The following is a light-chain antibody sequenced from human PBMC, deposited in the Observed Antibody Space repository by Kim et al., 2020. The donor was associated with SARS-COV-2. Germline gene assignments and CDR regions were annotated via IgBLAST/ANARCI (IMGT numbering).Light chain of an antibody. J-gene: IGKJ5*01. CDR2: GAS. CDR1: QSVSDN. CDR3: QQYNNWPPIT. V-gene: IGKV3-15*01. Sequence: SPGERATLSCRTSQSVSDNLAWYQQKPGQAPRLLIYGASTRATDIPARFSGSGSGTEFTLTISSLQSEDFAVYYCQQYNNWPPITFGQGTRLEIK.